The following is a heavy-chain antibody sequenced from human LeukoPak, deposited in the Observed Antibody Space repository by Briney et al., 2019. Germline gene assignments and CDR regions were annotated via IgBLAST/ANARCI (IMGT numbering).Heavy chain of an antibody. J-gene: IGHJ4*02. D-gene: IGHD3-16*01. CDR1: GLSFSIHY. Sequence: GGSLRLSCAASGLSFSIHYMSWIRQAPGRGPEWVSYITSSGSNANYAHSVKGRFTMSRDNANNLLFLQMNSLRAEDTAVYYCARELPQAYGPTDYWGQGTLVTVSS. CDR3: ARELPQAYGPTDY. CDR2: ITSSGSNA. V-gene: IGHV3-11*01.